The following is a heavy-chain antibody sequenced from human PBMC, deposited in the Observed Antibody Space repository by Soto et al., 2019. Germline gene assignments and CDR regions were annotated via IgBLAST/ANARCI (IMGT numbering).Heavy chain of an antibody. CDR1: GYTFTSYD. CDR3: ARVRAVASRLAFDI. Sequence: ASVTVSCKASGYTFTSYDINWVRQATGQGLEWMGWMNPNSGNTGYAQKFQGRVTRTRNTSIRPAYMELSSLRSEDTAVYSCARVRAVASRLAFDIWGQGTLVTVSS. D-gene: IGHD6-6*01. CDR2: MNPNSGNT. J-gene: IGHJ3*02. V-gene: IGHV1-8*01.